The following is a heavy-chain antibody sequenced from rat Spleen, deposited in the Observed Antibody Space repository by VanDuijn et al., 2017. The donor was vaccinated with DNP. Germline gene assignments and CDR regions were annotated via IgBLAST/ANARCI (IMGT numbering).Heavy chain of an antibody. CDR2: IHYVGGSS. J-gene: IGHJ2*01. CDR1: GFTISDYY. CDR3: ARWNSGHFDY. V-gene: IGHV5-22*01. D-gene: IGHD4-3*01. Sequence: EVQLAESGGDLVQPGRSLKLFCAASGFTISDYYMSWIPQAPTKGLEWVAYIHYVGGSSKYGDSVKGRFTISRDNARNTLYLQMNSLRSEDMATYYCARWNSGHFDYWGQGVMVPVSS.